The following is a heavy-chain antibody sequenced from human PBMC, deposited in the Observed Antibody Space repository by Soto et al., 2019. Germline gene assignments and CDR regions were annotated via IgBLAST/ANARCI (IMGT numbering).Heavy chain of an antibody. Sequence: SETLSLTCAVSGDSISSYYCMWIRQPPGKGLEWIGYMYYSGSTYYNPSLKSRVTISVDTSKNQCSLKLSSVTAADTAVYYCAMGARGDYFDIWGQGTMVTVSS. CDR3: AMGARGDYFDI. CDR2: MYYSGST. J-gene: IGHJ3*02. V-gene: IGHV4-59*01. D-gene: IGHD3-16*01. CDR1: GDSISSYY.